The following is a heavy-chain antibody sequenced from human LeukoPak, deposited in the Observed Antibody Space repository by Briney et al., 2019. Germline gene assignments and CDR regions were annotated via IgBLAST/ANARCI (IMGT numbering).Heavy chain of an antibody. CDR3: ARGPESGIDY. Sequence: ASVKVSCKAFGYTFTAYFVHWLRQAPGQGLEWMGWINPKNGGPIYAQKFQGRVTMTRDMSINTVYMELSSLTFEDTAVYYCARGPESGIDYWGQGTLVTVSS. CDR1: GYTFTAYF. CDR2: INPKNGGP. V-gene: IGHV1-2*02. J-gene: IGHJ4*02.